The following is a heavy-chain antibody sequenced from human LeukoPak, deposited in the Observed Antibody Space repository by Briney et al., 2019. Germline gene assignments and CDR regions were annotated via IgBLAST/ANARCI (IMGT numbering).Heavy chain of an antibody. Sequence: GGSLRLSCTASGFTFTSYAMSWVRQAPGKGLEWVSGISGSGGSTSYADSVKGRFTISRDNSKSTLFLQMNSLRAEDTALYYCAKDQRNWGPGFDYWGQGTLVTVSS. V-gene: IGHV3-23*01. CDR1: GFTFTSYA. J-gene: IGHJ4*02. CDR2: ISGSGGST. D-gene: IGHD7-27*01. CDR3: AKDQRNWGPGFDY.